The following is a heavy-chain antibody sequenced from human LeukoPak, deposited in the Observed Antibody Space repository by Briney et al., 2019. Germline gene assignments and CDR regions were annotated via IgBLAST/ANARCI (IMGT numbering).Heavy chain of an antibody. CDR1: GYSISSGYY. V-gene: IGHV4-61*02. CDR3: ARGGYCSSTSCYDY. CDR2: IYTSGST. J-gene: IGHJ4*02. Sequence: SETLSLTCAVSGYSISSGYYWGWIRPPAGKGLEWIGRIYTSGSTNYNPSLKSRVTISVDTSKNQFSLKLSSVTAADTAVYYCARGGYCSSTSCYDYWGQGTLVTVSS. D-gene: IGHD2-2*01.